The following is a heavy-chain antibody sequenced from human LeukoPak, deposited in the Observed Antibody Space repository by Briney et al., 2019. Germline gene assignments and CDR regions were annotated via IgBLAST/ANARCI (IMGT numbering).Heavy chain of an antibody. CDR1: GFIFSSFA. V-gene: IGHV3-69-1*01. J-gene: IGHJ4*02. CDR3: ARDTYYYDSSGYKPGEIDY. D-gene: IGHD3-22*01. Sequence: GGSLRLSCEASGFIFSSFAMSWVRQAPGKGLEWVSVISGTGSTYYADSVKGRFTISRDNAKNSLYLQMNSLRAEDTAVYYCARDTYYYDSSGYKPGEIDYWGQGTLVTVSS. CDR2: ISGTGST.